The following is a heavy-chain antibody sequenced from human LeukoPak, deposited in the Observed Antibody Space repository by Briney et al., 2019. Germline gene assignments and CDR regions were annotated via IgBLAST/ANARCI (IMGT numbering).Heavy chain of an antibody. CDR3: ARRDSSGYYAY. J-gene: IGHJ4*02. CDR1: GGSISSYY. Sequence: SETLSLTCTVSGGSISSYYWSWIRQPPGKGLEWIGFIYYTGSTNYNPSLKSRVTISVDTSMNQFSLKLSSATAADTAVYYCARRDSSGYYAYWGQGTLVTVSS. CDR2: IYYTGST. V-gene: IGHV4-59*08. D-gene: IGHD3-22*01.